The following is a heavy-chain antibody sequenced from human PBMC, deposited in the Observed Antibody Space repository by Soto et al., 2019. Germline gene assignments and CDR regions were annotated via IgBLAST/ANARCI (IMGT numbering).Heavy chain of an antibody. CDR2: IYDNGGA. J-gene: IGHJ4*02. Sequence: QVQLQESGPGLVKPSQTLSLTCTVSGDSISSGGYYWSWIRQHPGKGLELIGYIYDNGGAYYSPSLKGRVVTSVDRSENQFSLRLSSVTAADTAVYYCARVKGGTTRRAFDSWGQGTLVTVSS. D-gene: IGHD1-7*01. CDR1: GDSISSGGYY. V-gene: IGHV4-31*03. CDR3: ARVKGGTTRRAFDS.